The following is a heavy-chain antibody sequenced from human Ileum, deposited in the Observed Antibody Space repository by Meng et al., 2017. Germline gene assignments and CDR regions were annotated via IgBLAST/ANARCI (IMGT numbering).Heavy chain of an antibody. Sequence: QAQLPHWGAGLLKPSETLSLPCAVYGGSFSGYYWSWIRQPPGKGLEWIGEINHSGSTNYNPSLKSRVTISVDTSKNQFSLKLSSVTAADTAVYYCSRTSYYDNSGYYPGWGQGTLVTVSS. CDR3: SRTSYYDNSGYYPG. CDR2: INHSGST. D-gene: IGHD3-22*01. J-gene: IGHJ4*02. V-gene: IGHV4-34*01. CDR1: GGSFSGYY.